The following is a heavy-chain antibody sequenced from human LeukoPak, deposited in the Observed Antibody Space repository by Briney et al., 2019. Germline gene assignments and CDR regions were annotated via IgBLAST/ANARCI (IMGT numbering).Heavy chain of an antibody. CDR3: ARVPAYNSIFDK. D-gene: IGHD5-24*01. CDR1: GFSFSTYT. CDR2: ISSGSKYT. Sequence: NPGGSLRLSCADSGFSFSTYTMNWVRQAPGKGLEWVSSISSGSKYTYCANSVQGRFTISRDNAKNTLFLQMNGLRAEDTAVYYCARVPAYNSIFDKWGQGTPVTVSS. J-gene: IGHJ4*02. V-gene: IGHV3-21*06.